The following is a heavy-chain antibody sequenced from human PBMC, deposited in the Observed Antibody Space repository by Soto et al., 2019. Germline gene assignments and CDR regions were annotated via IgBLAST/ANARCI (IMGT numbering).Heavy chain of an antibody. Sequence: QVQLLQSGGEVKKPGSSVKVSCKASGGTFSTDTVSWVRQAPGQGFEWMGRIIPILDVTNYAQNFQGRLTITADKSTSTAYMDLSSLRSDATAMYYCARQSDYGGHYEAYCDPRGQGTLVTVCS. CDR3: ARQSDYGGHYEAYCDP. CDR2: IIPILDVT. D-gene: IGHD2-21*02. V-gene: IGHV1-69*02. CDR1: GGTFSTDT. J-gene: IGHJ5*02.